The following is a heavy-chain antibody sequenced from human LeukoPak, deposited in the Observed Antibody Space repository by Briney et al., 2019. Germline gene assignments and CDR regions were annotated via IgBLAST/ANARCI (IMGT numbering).Heavy chain of an antibody. J-gene: IGHJ4*02. V-gene: IGHV1-46*01. CDR1: GYIFISYY. CDR2: INPSDGST. D-gene: IGHD5-24*01. Sequence: ASVKVCCKASGYIFISYYIHWVRQAPGQGLEWMGVINPSDGSTNYAQKFQGRVTMTRDTSTTTVYLELSGLRSEDTAVYYCASDVAREFDYWGQGTLVTVSS. CDR3: ASDVAREFDY.